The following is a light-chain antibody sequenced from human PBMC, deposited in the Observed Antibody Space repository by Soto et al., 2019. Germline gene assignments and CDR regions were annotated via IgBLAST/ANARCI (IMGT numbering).Light chain of an antibody. CDR1: QSVLYSSDNKNY. V-gene: IGKV4-1*01. Sequence: DIVMTQSPDSLAVSLGERATINCKSSQSVLYSSDNKNYLAWYQQKPGQPPKLLIYWASTRESGVPDRFNGSGSGTDFTLTLSGLQAEDVAVYYCQQYYSTPYTFGQGTKLEIK. CDR2: WAS. CDR3: QQYYSTPYT. J-gene: IGKJ2*01.